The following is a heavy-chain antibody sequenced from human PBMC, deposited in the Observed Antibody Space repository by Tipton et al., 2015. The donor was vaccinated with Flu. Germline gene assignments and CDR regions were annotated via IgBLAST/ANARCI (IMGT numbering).Heavy chain of an antibody. CDR3: ATSTVSTISYGLDV. CDR1: GFSFSNYS. J-gene: IGHJ6*02. D-gene: IGHD5/OR15-5a*01. Sequence: SLRLSCAASGFSFSNYSMNWVRQAPGKGLEWVSSISGSGGYIYYADSVEGRFTISRDNSKDTVFLQMSSLRAEDTAVYYCATSTVSTISYGLDVWGQGTTVTVSS. CDR2: ISGSGGYI. V-gene: IGHV3-21*04.